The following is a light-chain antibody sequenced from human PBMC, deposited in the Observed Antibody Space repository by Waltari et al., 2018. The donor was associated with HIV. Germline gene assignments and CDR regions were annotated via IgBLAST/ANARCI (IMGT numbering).Light chain of an antibody. CDR3: MLFFRSSYL. V-gene: IGLV7-43*01. CDR2: SST. Sequence: QAVVTQEPSVTVSPGGTFTLNCTSATGPVHICTHANWFQQRPWQAPRPLIYSSTRRHSLTPDRFSASLVDDKSALILSTVWPEDEAVYYCMLFFRSSYLFGGGTKVTVL. CDR1: TGPVHICTH. J-gene: IGLJ2*01.